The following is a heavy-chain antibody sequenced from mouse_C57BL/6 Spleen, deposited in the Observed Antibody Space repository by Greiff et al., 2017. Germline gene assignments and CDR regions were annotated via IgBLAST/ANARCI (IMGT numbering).Heavy chain of an antibody. Sequence: EVKVVESGGGLVKPGGSLKLSCAASGFTFSSYAMSWVRQTPEKRLEWVATISDGGSYTYYPDNVKGRFTISRDNAKNNLYLQMSHLKSEDTAMYYCAREGTTVVAPRWYFDVWGTGTTVTVSS. J-gene: IGHJ1*03. CDR3: AREGTTVVAPRWYFDV. V-gene: IGHV5-4*01. D-gene: IGHD1-1*01. CDR2: ISDGGSYT. CDR1: GFTFSSYA.